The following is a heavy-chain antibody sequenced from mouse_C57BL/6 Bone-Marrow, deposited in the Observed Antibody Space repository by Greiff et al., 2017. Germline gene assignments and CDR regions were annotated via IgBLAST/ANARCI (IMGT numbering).Heavy chain of an antibody. CDR3: ARGLRGYFDV. CDR2: INPSSGYT. Sequence: VQLKESGAELAKPGASVKLSCKASGYTFTSYWMHWVKQRPGQGLEWIGYINPSSGYTKYNQKFKDKATLTADKSSSTAYMQLSSLTYEDSAVXYCARGLRGYFDVWGTGTTVTVSS. CDR1: GYTFTSYW. D-gene: IGHD3-1*01. J-gene: IGHJ1*03. V-gene: IGHV1-7*01.